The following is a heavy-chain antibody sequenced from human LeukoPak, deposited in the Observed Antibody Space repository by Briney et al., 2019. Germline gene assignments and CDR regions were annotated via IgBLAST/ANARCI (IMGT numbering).Heavy chain of an antibody. CDR2: ISGSGSTT. V-gene: IGHV3-48*03. CDR1: GFTFSIYE. CDR3: ANVRY. J-gene: IGHJ4*02. Sequence: GGSLRLSCAASGFTFSIYEMNWVRQAPGKGLEWLSYISGSGSTTYYADSVRGRFTISRDNAKNSLYLQMNSLGAEDTAVYYCANVRYWGQGTLVTVSS.